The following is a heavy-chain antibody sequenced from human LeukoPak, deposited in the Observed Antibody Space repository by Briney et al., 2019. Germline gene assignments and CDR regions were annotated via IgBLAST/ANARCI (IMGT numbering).Heavy chain of an antibody. CDR1: GYTFTGYY. CDR2: INPNSGGT. CDR3: AREFGVAAAGTPFDI. D-gene: IGHD6-13*01. Sequence: ASVKVSCMASGYTFTGYYMHWVRQAPGQGLEWMGWINPNSGGTNYAQKFQGWVTMTRDTSISTAYMELSRLRSDDTAVYYCAREFGVAAAGTPFDIWGQGTMVTVSS. V-gene: IGHV1-2*04. J-gene: IGHJ3*02.